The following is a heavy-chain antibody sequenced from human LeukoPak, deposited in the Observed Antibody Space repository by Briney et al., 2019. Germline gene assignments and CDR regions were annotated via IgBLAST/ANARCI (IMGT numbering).Heavy chain of an antibody. D-gene: IGHD3-22*01. CDR3: ARVKHKGYYDSSGYFHFDY. V-gene: IGHV4-39*07. J-gene: IGHJ4*02. Sequence: SETLSLTCTVSGGSISSSSYYWGWIRQPPGKGLEWIGSIYYSGSTYYNPSLKSRVTISVDTSKNQFSLKLSSVTAADTAVYYCARVKHKGYYDSSGYFHFDYWGQGTLVTVSS. CDR2: IYYSGST. CDR1: GGSISSSSYY.